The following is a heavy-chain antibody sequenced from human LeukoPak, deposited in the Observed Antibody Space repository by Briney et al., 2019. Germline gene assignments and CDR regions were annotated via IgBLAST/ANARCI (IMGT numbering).Heavy chain of an antibody. V-gene: IGHV1-2*02. CDR2: INPNSGGT. D-gene: IGHD6-13*01. Sequence: ASVKVSCKASGYTFTGYYMHWVRQAPGQGLEWMGWINPNSGGTNYAQKFQGRVTMTRDTSISTAYMELSRLRSDDTAVYYCARVGYSSSWPDFDYWGQGTLVTASS. CDR1: GYTFTGYY. J-gene: IGHJ4*02. CDR3: ARVGYSSSWPDFDY.